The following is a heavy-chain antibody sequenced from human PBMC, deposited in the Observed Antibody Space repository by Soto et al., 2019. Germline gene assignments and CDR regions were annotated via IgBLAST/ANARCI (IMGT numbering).Heavy chain of an antibody. D-gene: IGHD3-22*01. Sequence: SETLSLTCTVSGGSISSYYWSWIRQPPGKGLEWIGYIYYSGSTNYNPSLKSRVTISVDTSKNQFSLKLSSVTAADMAVYYCATHNFNYDSSGLFDYWGQGTLVTVSS. CDR2: IYYSGST. CDR1: GGSISSYY. V-gene: IGHV4-59*01. CDR3: ATHNFNYDSSGLFDY. J-gene: IGHJ4*02.